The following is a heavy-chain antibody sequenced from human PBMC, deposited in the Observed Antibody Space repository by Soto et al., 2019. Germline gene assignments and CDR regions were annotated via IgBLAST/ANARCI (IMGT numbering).Heavy chain of an antibody. J-gene: IGHJ4*02. V-gene: IGHV3-30-3*01. D-gene: IGHD2-15*01. Sequence: QVQLVESGGGVVQPGRSLRLSCAASGFTFSSYAMHWVRQAPGKGLEWVAFISYDGSNKYYADSVKGRFTISRDNSKNTLNRQMNSLRAEDTVVYYGARRYCSGGSCYSYGFDYWGQGTLVTVSS. CDR2: ISYDGSNK. CDR3: ARRYCSGGSCYSYGFDY. CDR1: GFTFSSYA.